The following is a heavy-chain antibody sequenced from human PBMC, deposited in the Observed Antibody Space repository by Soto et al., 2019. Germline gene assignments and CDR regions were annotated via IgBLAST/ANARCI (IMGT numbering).Heavy chain of an antibody. CDR3: ARGLFYGGDFDY. D-gene: IGHD4-17*01. CDR1: GFTVSNFW. CDR2: IKEDGSEK. J-gene: IGHJ4*02. V-gene: IGHV3-7*01. Sequence: RSLRLSCAASGFTVSNFWMGWVRQAPGKGLEWVANIKEDGSEKYYVDSVKGRFTIGRDNGENSLYLQMNIRRAEDTALYYCARGLFYGGDFDYWGQGTLVTVSS.